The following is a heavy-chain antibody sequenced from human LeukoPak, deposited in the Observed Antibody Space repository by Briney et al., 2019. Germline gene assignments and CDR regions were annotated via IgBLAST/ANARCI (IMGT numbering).Heavy chain of an antibody. CDR3: ASRRQYFYYFDY. V-gene: IGHV4-39*01. CDR1: GGSIGSSSCY. CDR2: IYYSGST. D-gene: IGHD2/OR15-2a*01. J-gene: IGHJ4*02. Sequence: PSETLSLTCTVSGGSIGSSSCYWDWIRQPPGKGLEWIGSIYYSGSTYYNPSLKSRVTISVDTSKNQFSLKLSSVTAADTAVCYCASRRQYFYYFDYWGQGTLVTVSS.